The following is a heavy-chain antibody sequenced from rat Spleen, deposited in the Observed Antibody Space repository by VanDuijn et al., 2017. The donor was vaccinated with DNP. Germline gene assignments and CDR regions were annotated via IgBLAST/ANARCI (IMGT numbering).Heavy chain of an antibody. CDR2: IQSGGNT. Sequence: QVQLKESGPGLVQSSQTLSLTCTVSGFSLTSFGVSWVRQPPGKGLEWMGRIQSGGNTDYNSVLKSRLRINKDTSKSQVFLKMNSLQTEDTATYYCARSPETSYIYFPWAYWGQGTLVIVSS. V-gene: IGHV2S1*01. J-gene: IGHJ3*01. CDR3: ARSPETSYIYFPWAY. CDR1: GFSLTSFG. D-gene: IGHD1-2*01.